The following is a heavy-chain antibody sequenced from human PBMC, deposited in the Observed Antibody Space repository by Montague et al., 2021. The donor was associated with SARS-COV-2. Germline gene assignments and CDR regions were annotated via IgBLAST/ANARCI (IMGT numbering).Heavy chain of an antibody. D-gene: IGHD4-17*01. V-gene: IGHV6-1*01. CDR3: SRGTLRFGMDV. Sequence: CAISGDSVSRHTAFWNWVTQSPSRGLEFLGRTYYRSKWQNDYAVSVRSRITINPDTSKNQFSLHLNSVTPEDTAVYYCSRGTLRFGMDVWGQGTTVTVSS. CDR2: TYYRSKWQN. J-gene: IGHJ6*02. CDR1: GDSVSRHTAF.